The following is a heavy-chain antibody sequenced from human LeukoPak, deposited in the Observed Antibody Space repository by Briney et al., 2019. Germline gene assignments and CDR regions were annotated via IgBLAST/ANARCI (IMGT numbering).Heavy chain of an antibody. Sequence: GASVKVSCKASGYTFTSYYMHWVRQAPGQGPEWMGWIDLNNGATKYAPKFQGRVTITRDTSINTAYMELSSLTSDDTAVYYCARDSTAAAGSYFDYWGRGTLVTVSS. CDR1: GYTFTSYY. CDR2: IDLNNGAT. V-gene: IGHV1-2*02. D-gene: IGHD6-13*01. CDR3: ARDSTAAAGSYFDY. J-gene: IGHJ4*02.